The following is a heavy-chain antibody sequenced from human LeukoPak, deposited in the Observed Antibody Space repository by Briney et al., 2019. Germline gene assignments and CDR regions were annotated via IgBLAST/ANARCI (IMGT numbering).Heavy chain of an antibody. V-gene: IGHV3-53*01. CDR1: GFTVSSNY. Sequence: GGSLRLSCAASGFTVSSNYMSWVRQAPGKGLEWVSVIYSGGSTYYADSVKGRFTISRDNSKNTLYLQMNSLRAEDTAVYYCARGALGHSGYDSDYWGQGTLVTVSS. CDR3: ARGALGHSGYDSDY. D-gene: IGHD5-12*01. J-gene: IGHJ4*02. CDR2: IYSGGST.